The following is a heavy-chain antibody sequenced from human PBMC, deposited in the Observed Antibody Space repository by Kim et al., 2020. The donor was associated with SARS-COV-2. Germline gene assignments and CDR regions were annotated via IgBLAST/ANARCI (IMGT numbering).Heavy chain of an antibody. J-gene: IGHJ4*02. CDR1: GFTFSSYA. D-gene: IGHD3-10*01. CDR2: ISGSGGST. CDR3: AKFQHLLWFEGFCDY. Sequence: GGSLRLSCAASGFTFSSYAMSWVRQAPGKGLEWVSAISGSGGSTYYADSVKGRFTISRDNSKSTLYLQMNSLRAEDTAVYYCAKFQHLLWFEGFCDYWGQGTLVTVSS. V-gene: IGHV3-23*01.